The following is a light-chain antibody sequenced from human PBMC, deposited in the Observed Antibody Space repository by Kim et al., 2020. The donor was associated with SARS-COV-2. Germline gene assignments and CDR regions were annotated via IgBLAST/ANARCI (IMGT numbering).Light chain of an antibody. Sequence: PGESATLSCRARQSISVYVGWYQHNPGQAPRLLIYDASNRATGIPDRFSGSGSGTDFTLTISSLEPEDFAIYYCQQRNNWPPAVTFGGGTKVDIK. CDR3: QQRNNWPPAVT. CDR2: DAS. CDR1: QSISVY. J-gene: IGKJ4*01. V-gene: IGKV3-11*01.